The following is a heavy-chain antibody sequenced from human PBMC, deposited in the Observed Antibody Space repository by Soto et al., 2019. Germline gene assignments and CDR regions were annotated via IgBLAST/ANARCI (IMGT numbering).Heavy chain of an antibody. CDR2: IYSGGST. V-gene: IGHV3-66*01. J-gene: IGHJ3*02. CDR3: ARGAMVRTNAFDI. CDR1: GFTVSSNY. Sequence: EVQLVESGGGLVQPGGSLRLSCAASGFTVSSNYMSWVRQAPGKGLEWVSVIYSGGSTYYADSVKGRFTISRDNSKNTXXXXXXXXXAEDTAVYYCARGAMVRTNAFDIWGQGTMVTVSS. D-gene: IGHD3-10*01.